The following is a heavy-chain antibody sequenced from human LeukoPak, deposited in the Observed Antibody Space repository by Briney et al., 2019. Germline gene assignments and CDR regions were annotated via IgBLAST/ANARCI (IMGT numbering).Heavy chain of an antibody. V-gene: IGHV3-21*01. Sequence: GGSLRLSCAASGFTFSSYSMNWVRQAPGKGLVWVSSISSSSDYIYYADSVKGRFTISRDNAKNSLYLQMNSLRAEDTAVYYCARGSGSGSYYPRFDYWGQGTLVTVSS. J-gene: IGHJ4*02. CDR2: ISSSSDYI. CDR3: ARGSGSGSYYPRFDY. D-gene: IGHD3-10*01. CDR1: GFTFSSYS.